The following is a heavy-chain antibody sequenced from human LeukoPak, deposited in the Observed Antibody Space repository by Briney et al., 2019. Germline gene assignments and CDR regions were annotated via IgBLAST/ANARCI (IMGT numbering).Heavy chain of an antibody. D-gene: IGHD3-9*01. CDR1: GFTFSDYY. Sequence: GGSLRLSCAASGFTFSDYYMSWIRQAPGKGLEWVAYISSTGTTIYQADSVKGRFTFSRDNAKNSLYLQMNSLRAEDTALYYCARVAPYYDILTGYYNYYYYYMDVWGKGTTVTVSS. J-gene: IGHJ6*03. V-gene: IGHV3-11*01. CDR3: ARVAPYYDILTGYYNYYYYYMDV. CDR2: ISSTGTTI.